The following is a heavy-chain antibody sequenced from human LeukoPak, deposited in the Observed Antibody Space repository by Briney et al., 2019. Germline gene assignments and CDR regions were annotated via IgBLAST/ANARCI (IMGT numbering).Heavy chain of an antibody. CDR2: IYSGGST. Sequence: GGSLRLSCAASGFTVSSNYMSWVRQAPGKGLEWVSVIYSGGSTYYADSVKGRFTISRDNSKNTLYLQMNSLRAEDTAVYYCARGSDYGDYGYFGLWGRGTLVTVSS. V-gene: IGHV3-53*01. J-gene: IGHJ2*01. D-gene: IGHD4-17*01. CDR3: ARGSDYGDYGYFGL. CDR1: GFTVSSNY.